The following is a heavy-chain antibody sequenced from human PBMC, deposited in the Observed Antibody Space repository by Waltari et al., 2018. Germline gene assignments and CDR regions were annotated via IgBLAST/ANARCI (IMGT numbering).Heavy chain of an antibody. CDR3: ARDYYYGSGSPGVYYYGMDV. CDR2: IYSGGST. CDR1: GVTVGSNY. J-gene: IGHJ6*02. V-gene: IGHV3-53*01. D-gene: IGHD3-10*01. Sequence: EVQLVESGGGLLQPGGSLRLSCAASGVTVGSNYLSWVRKAPGKGLEWVSVIYSGGSTYSADSVKGLFTISIDNSKNTLYLQMNSLRAEDTAVYYCARDYYYGSGSPGVYYYGMDVWGQGTTVTVSS.